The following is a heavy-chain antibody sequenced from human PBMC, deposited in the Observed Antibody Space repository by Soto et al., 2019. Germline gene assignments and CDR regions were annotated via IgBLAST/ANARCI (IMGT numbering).Heavy chain of an antibody. Sequence: ETLSLTCTVSGGSISSSSYYWGWIRQPPGKGLEWIGSIYYSGSTYYNPSLKSRVTISVDTSKNQFSLKLSSVTAADTAVYYCASPRFLGVGWFDPWGQGTLVTVS. CDR3: ASPRFLGVGWFDP. D-gene: IGHD3-3*01. CDR1: GGSISSSSYY. CDR2: IYYSGST. J-gene: IGHJ5*02. V-gene: IGHV4-39*01.